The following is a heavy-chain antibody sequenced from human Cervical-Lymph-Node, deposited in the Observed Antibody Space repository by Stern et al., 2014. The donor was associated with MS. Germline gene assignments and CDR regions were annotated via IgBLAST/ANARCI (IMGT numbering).Heavy chain of an antibody. V-gene: IGHV1-69*01. CDR2: IIPIFGTT. D-gene: IGHD5-24*01. J-gene: IGHJ6*02. CDR3: ARDNDGSGMDV. CDR1: GDTLSNFA. Sequence: VQLVESGAEIKKPGSSVTVSCKTSGDTLSNFAISWVRQAPGQGLEWMGGIIPIFGTTHYAQNLQGRDTLTTDQTTRTAYMDLGSLRSEDTAVYYCARDNDGSGMDVWGQGTTITVSS.